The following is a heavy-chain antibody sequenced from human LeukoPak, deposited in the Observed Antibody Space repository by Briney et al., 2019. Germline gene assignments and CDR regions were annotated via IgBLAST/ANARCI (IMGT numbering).Heavy chain of an antibody. J-gene: IGHJ6*02. V-gene: IGHV4-30-4*01. Sequence: SQTLSLTCTVSGGSISSGDYYWSWIRQPPGKGLEWIGYIYYGGSTYYNPSLKSRVTISVDTSKNQFSLKLSSVTAADTAVYYCARASLGYYGSGSMYGMDVWGQGTTVTVSS. CDR2: IYYGGST. CDR1: GGSISSGDYY. CDR3: ARASLGYYGSGSMYGMDV. D-gene: IGHD3-10*01.